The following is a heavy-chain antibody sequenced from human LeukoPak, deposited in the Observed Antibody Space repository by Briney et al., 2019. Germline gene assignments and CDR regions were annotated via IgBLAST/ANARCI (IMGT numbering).Heavy chain of an antibody. V-gene: IGHV1-69*13. Sequence: WASVKVSCKASGGTFSSYAISWVRQAPGQGLEWMGGIIPIFGTANYAQKFQGRVTITADESTSTAYMELSSLRSEDTAVYYCARVVRGVNWFDPWGQGTLVTVSS. CDR3: ARVVRGVNWFDP. CDR1: GGTFSSYA. CDR2: IIPIFGTA. J-gene: IGHJ5*02. D-gene: IGHD3-10*01.